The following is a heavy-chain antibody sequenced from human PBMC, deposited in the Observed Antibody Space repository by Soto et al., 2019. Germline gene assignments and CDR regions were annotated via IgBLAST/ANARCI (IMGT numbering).Heavy chain of an antibody. J-gene: IGHJ6*02. Sequence: QVQLLQSGAEVKKPGSSVKVSCKASGGTFSSYCISWVRQAPGQGGEWMGRIIPMLDITNYAQKFQGRVTIHADTSTSTAYMELRSLRSEDTAVYHCAGSRVVRGADYYYHGMDAWGQGTTVTVSS. CDR2: IIPMLDIT. D-gene: IGHD3-10*01. V-gene: IGHV1-69*02. CDR1: GGTFSSYC. CDR3: AGSRVVRGADYYYHGMDA.